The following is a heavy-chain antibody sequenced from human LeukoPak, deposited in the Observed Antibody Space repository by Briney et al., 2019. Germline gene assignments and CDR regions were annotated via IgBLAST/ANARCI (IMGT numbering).Heavy chain of an antibody. CDR3: ARVQQQLGRWGVFDY. D-gene: IGHD6-13*01. Sequence: PSETLSLTCTVSGGSISSSSYYWGWVRQPPGKGLEWIGSIYYSGSTYYNPSLKSRVTISVDTSKNQFSLKLSSVTAADTAVYYCARVQQQLGRWGVFDYWGQGTLVTVSS. CDR2: IYYSGST. J-gene: IGHJ4*02. V-gene: IGHV4-39*07. CDR1: GGSISSSSYY.